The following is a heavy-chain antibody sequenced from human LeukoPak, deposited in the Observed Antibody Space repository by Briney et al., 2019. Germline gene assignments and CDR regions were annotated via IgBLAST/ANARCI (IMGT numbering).Heavy chain of an antibody. Sequence: SEALSLTCAVYGGSFSGYYWSWIRQPPEKGLEWIGEINHSGSTNYNPSLKSRVTISVDTSKNQFSLKLSSVTAADTAVYYCARGPLRSGYYTYYYGMDVWGQGTTVTVSS. CDR3: ARGPLRSGYYTYYYGMDV. CDR1: GGSFSGYY. D-gene: IGHD3-3*01. J-gene: IGHJ6*02. V-gene: IGHV4-34*01. CDR2: INHSGST.